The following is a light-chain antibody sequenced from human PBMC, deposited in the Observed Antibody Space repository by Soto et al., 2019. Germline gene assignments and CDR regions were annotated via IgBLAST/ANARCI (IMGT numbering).Light chain of an antibody. CDR2: GAS. V-gene: IGKV3-20*01. CDR3: QHYGGATWT. Sequence: EIVLTQSPGTLSLSPGERATLSCRASQSFSGNYLAWYQQRPGQAPRLLIYGASSRATGIPDRFSGSESGTDFTLTISRLEPEDFAVYYCQHYGGATWTFGQGTKVEI. CDR1: QSFSGNY. J-gene: IGKJ1*01.